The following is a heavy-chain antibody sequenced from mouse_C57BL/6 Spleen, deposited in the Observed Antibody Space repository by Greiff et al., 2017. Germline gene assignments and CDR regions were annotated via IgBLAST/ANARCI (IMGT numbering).Heavy chain of an antibody. Sequence: QVQLKQSGPELVKPGASVKISCKASGYAFSSSWMNWVKQRPGKGLEWIGRIYPGDGDTNYNGKFKGKATLTADKSSSTAYMQLSSLTSEDSAVYFCARQSGNLYYYAMDYWGQGTSVTVSS. V-gene: IGHV1-82*01. D-gene: IGHD2-10*02. CDR3: ARQSGNLYYYAMDY. CDR1: GYAFSSSW. CDR2: IYPGDGDT. J-gene: IGHJ4*01.